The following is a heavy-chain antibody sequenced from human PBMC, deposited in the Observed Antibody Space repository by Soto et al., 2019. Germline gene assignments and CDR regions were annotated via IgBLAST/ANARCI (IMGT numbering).Heavy chain of an antibody. D-gene: IGHD2-15*01. CDR2: ISYDGSNK. V-gene: IGHV3-30*18. CDR1: AFNLSSFC. CDR3: AKDSIDIVVVVAATPDYYLYMYL. Sequence: SLRLSLASSAFNLSSFCLHWVRQLLGTELARVAVISYDGSNKYYADSVKGRFTISRDNSKNTLYLQMNSLRAEDTAVYYCAKDSIDIVVVVAATPDYYLYMYLWGKGATVTVAS. J-gene: IGHJ6*03.